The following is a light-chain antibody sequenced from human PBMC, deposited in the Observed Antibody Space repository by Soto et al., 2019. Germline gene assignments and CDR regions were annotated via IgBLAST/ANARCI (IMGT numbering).Light chain of an antibody. CDR2: EGS. Sequence: QSAVTQPASVSGSPGQSITISCTGTSSDVGSYNLVSWYQQHPGKAPKLMIYEGSKRPSGVSNRFSGSKSGNTASLTISGLQAEDEADYYRCSYAGSSTYVFGTGTKVTVL. CDR3: CSYAGSSTYV. CDR1: SSDVGSYNL. J-gene: IGLJ1*01. V-gene: IGLV2-23*01.